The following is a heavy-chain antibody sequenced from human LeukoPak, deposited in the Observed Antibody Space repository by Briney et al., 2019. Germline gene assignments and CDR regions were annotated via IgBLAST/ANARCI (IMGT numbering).Heavy chain of an antibody. CDR2: IKEDGSGK. Sequence: PGGSLRLSCAASGFTFSSYSMSWVRQAPGKGLEWVANIKEDGSGKYCVDSVKGRFTISRDNAKNSLYLQMNSLRAEDTAVYYCARVGRSIAAAGTGYYYYYMDVWGKGTTVTVSS. V-gene: IGHV3-7*01. D-gene: IGHD6-13*01. CDR3: ARVGRSIAAAGTGYYYYYMDV. J-gene: IGHJ6*03. CDR1: GFTFSSYS.